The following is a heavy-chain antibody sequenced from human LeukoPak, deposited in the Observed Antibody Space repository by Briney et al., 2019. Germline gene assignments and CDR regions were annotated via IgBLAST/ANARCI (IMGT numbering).Heavy chain of an antibody. CDR3: AKDLGADYSNYVGKDY. CDR1: GFTFSSYG. CDR2: ISYDGSNK. V-gene: IGHV3-30*18. Sequence: GGSLRLSCAASGFTFSSYGMHWVRQAPGKGLEWVAVISYDGSNKYYADSVKGRFTISRDNSKNTLYLQMNSLRAEDTAVYYCAKDLGADYSNYVGKDYWGQGTLVTVSS. J-gene: IGHJ4*02. D-gene: IGHD4-11*01.